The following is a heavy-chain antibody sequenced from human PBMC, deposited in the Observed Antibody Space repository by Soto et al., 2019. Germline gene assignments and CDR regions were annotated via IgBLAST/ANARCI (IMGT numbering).Heavy chain of an antibody. V-gene: IGHV5-51*01. CDR1: GYRFTSYW. CDR2: IYPGDSDT. Sequence: GESLKISCKGSGYRFTSYWSAWARQMPGKGLEWMGIIYPGDSDTTYSPSFQGQVTISADKSISTTYLQWSSLKASDTAMYYCARRYCSTTSCPDDGFDIWGQGTMVTVSS. CDR3: ARRYCSTTSCPDDGFDI. J-gene: IGHJ3*02. D-gene: IGHD2-2*01.